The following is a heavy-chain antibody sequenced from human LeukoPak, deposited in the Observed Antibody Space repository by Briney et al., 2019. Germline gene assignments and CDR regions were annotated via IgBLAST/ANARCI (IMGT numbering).Heavy chain of an antibody. Sequence: PSETLSLTCAVYGGSFSGYYWSWIRQPPGKGLEWIGEINHSGSTNYNPSLKSRVTISVDTSKNQFSLKLSSVTAADTAVYYCARGKNDLSRSWGGGWPYYYYYYMDVWGKGTTVTVSS. D-gene: IGHD3-3*01. CDR3: ARGKNDLSRSWGGGWPYYYYYYMDV. V-gene: IGHV4-34*01. CDR2: INHSGST. CDR1: GGSFSGYY. J-gene: IGHJ6*03.